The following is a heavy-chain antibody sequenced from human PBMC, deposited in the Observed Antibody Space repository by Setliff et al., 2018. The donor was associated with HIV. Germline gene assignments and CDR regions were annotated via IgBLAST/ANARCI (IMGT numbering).Heavy chain of an antibody. Sequence: GGSLRLSCEAFSSYAMHWVRQAPGKGLVWVAVISYDGSNKYYADSVEGRFTISRDNSRNTLYLQMNSLRAEDTAVYYCAKDYDFWSGYLYYYYGMDVWGQGTTVTVSS. CDR2: ISYDGSNK. CDR3: AKDYDFWSGYLYYYYGMDV. V-gene: IGHV3-30*04. D-gene: IGHD3-3*01. CDR1: SSYA. J-gene: IGHJ6*02.